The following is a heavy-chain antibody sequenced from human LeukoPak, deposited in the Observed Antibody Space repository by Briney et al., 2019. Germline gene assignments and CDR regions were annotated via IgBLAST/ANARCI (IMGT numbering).Heavy chain of an antibody. CDR2: ISTSSSTI. CDR3: AKTNPNYYYDSSGSADY. D-gene: IGHD3-22*01. J-gene: IGHJ4*02. Sequence: GGSLRLSCAASGFPFSSYSMNWVRQAPGKGLEWVSYISTSSSTIYYADSVKGRFTISRDNSKNTLYLQMNSLRAEDTAVYYCAKTNPNYYYDSSGSADYWGQGTLVTVSS. CDR1: GFPFSSYS. V-gene: IGHV3-48*01.